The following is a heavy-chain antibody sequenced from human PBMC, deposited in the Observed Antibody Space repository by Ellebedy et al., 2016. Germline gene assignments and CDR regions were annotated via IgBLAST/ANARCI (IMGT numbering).Heavy chain of an antibody. CDR2: ITGDTATT. D-gene: IGHD6-13*01. Sequence: GESLKISCAASGFTLNNYAMTWIRQAAGEGLEWVAAITGDTATTYYADSVKGRFTISRDNSRNTLYLQMNSLRVEDTALYYCVKGASSGSWVTMEHWGQGALVTVSS. CDR1: GFTLNNYA. J-gene: IGHJ1*01. V-gene: IGHV3-23*01. CDR3: VKGASSGSWVTMEH.